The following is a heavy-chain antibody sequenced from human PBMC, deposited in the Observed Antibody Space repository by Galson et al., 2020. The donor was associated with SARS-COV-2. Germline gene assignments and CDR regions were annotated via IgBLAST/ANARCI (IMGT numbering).Heavy chain of an antibody. J-gene: IGHJ3*02. Sequence: PSETLSLTCTVSGASISSGGYYWGWIRQHPGKGLEWIGYIYYSGSTYYNPSLKSRVTISIDMSKNQFSLKLTSVTAADTAVYYCARNFYQSDAFDIWGQGTVVTGSS. CDR1: GASISSGGYY. D-gene: IGHD3-3*01. V-gene: IGHV4-31*03. CDR2: IYYSGST. CDR3: ARNFYQSDAFDI.